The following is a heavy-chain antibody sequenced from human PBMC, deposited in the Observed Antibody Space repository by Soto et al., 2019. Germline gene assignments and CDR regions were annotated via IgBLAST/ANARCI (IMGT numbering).Heavy chain of an antibody. Sequence: EVQLLESGGGLVQPGESLRLSCAASGFTFSTSGMTWVRQAPGKGLEWVSGISGRGSATYYADSVKGRFTISRDDSKNTLSLQMNSLRVEDTALYYCAKDSSPVVVVASAFDFWGQGTMVTVSS. V-gene: IGHV3-23*01. CDR1: GFTFSTSG. CDR3: AKDSSPVVVVASAFDF. CDR2: ISGRGSAT. J-gene: IGHJ3*01. D-gene: IGHD2-15*01.